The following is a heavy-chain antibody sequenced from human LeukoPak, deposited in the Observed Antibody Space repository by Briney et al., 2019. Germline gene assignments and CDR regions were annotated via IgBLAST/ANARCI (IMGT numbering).Heavy chain of an antibody. J-gene: IGHJ5*02. CDR1: GGSFNDYY. CDR2: INLRGST. V-gene: IGHV4-34*01. Sequence: SETLSLTCAVYGGSFNDYYWNWIRQPPGKGLEWIGEINLRGSTTYNPSLKSRVTISVDTSKNQFSLKLSSVTAADTAVYYCARPVPSRLGWFDPWGQGTLVTVSS. CDR3: ARPVPSRLGWFDP. D-gene: IGHD1-1*01.